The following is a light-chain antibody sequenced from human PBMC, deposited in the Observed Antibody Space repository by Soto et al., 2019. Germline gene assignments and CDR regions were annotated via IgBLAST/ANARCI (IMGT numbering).Light chain of an antibody. CDR2: GAS. J-gene: IGKJ1*01. V-gene: IGKV3-20*01. Sequence: EIVLTPSPGTLSLSTGERATLSCRASQSVSSSYLAWYQQKPGQAPRLLIYGASSRATGIPDRFSGSGSGTEFTLTISSLQPEEFATYYCIQHNSYPWTVGQGTKVDIK. CDR3: IQHNSYPWT. CDR1: QSVSSSY.